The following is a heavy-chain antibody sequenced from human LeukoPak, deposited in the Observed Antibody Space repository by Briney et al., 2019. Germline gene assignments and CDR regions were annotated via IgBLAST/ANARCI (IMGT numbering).Heavy chain of an antibody. V-gene: IGHV3-11*06. CDR3: ARRLTTGGFFDY. J-gene: IGHJ4*02. CDR2: ISSSSSYT. D-gene: IGHD4-11*01. Sequence: PGGSLRLSCAASGFTFSDYYMSWIRQAPGKGLEWVSYISSSSSYTNYADSVKGRSTISRDNAKNSLYLQMNSLRAEDTAVYYCARRLTTGGFFDYWGQGTLVTVSS. CDR1: GFTFSDYY.